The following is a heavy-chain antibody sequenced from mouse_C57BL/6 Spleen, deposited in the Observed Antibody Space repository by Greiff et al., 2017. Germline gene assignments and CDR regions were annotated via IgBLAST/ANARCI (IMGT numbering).Heavy chain of an antibody. Sequence: QVQLQQPGAELVRPGSSVKLSCKASGYTFTSYWMDWVKQRPGQGLEWIGNIYPSDSETHYNQKFKDKATLTVDKSSSTAYMQLSSLTSEDSAVYYCARGYYGYLYATDYWGQGTSVTVSS. CDR3: ARGYYGYLYATDY. CDR1: GYTFTSYW. V-gene: IGHV1-61*01. D-gene: IGHD2-2*01. J-gene: IGHJ4*01. CDR2: IYPSDSET.